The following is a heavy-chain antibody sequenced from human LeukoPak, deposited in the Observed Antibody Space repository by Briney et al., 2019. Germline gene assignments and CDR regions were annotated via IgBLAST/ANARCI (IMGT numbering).Heavy chain of an antibody. CDR3: VRDRELNY. D-gene: IGHD5-24*01. CDR2: IYNSGST. CDR1: GGSISSYY. J-gene: IGHJ4*02. V-gene: IGHV4-59*01. Sequence: SETLSLTCTVSGGSISSYYWSRIRQPPGKGLEWIGYIYNSGSTSYNPSLKSRATISAGTSKNQFSLKLSSVTAADTAVYYCVRDRELNYWGQGTLVTVSS.